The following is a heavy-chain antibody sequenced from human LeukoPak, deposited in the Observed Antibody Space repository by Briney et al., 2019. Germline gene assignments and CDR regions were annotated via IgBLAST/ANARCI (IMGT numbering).Heavy chain of an antibody. CDR2: ISSSSSYT. CDR3: ARRPHRGVTTSKDPNWYFDL. CDR1: GFTFSDYY. V-gene: IGHV3-11*03. D-gene: IGHD2-21*02. Sequence: GGSLRLSCAASGFTFSDYYMSWIRQAPGKGLEWVSYISSSSSYTNYADSVKGRFTISRDNAKNSLYLQMNSLRAEDTAVYYCARRPHRGVTTSKDPNWYFDLWGRGTLVTVSS. J-gene: IGHJ2*01.